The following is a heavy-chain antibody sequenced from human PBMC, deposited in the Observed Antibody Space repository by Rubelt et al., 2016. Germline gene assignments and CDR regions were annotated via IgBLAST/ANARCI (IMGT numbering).Heavy chain of an antibody. V-gene: IGHV3-30*03. CDR1: GFTFSNAW. Sequence: VQLVESGGGLVQPGGSLRLSCAGSGFTFSNAWMNWVRQAPGEGPEWVAVMSYDGTTKSYADSVEGRFTVSRDIFRNTLYLQRNSLGPEDTAVYYCTSEVSRSSFDYWGQGTLVTVSS. D-gene: IGHD6-6*01. J-gene: IGHJ4*02. CDR2: MSYDGTTK. CDR3: TSEVSRSSFDY.